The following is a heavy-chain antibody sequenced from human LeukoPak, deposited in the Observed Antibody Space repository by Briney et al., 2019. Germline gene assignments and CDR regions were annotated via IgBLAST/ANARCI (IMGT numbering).Heavy chain of an antibody. J-gene: IGHJ4*02. Sequence: SETLSLTCTVSGYSINSGYFWGWIRPPPGMGLEWIGSIYSSGSTYYNPSLKSRVTISVDTSKNQFSLKLSSVTAADTAVYYCARGAAATYWGQGTLVTVSS. D-gene: IGHD6-13*01. CDR1: GYSINSGYF. V-gene: IGHV4-38-2*02. CDR3: ARGAAATY. CDR2: IYSSGST.